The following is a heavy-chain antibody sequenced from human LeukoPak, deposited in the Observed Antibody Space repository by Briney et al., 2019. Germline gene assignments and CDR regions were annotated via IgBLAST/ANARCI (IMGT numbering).Heavy chain of an antibody. CDR2: TRYDGNNK. CDR1: GFTFRSYG. CDR3: AKDPTHFRVWDDYDNTRLNY. J-gene: IGHJ4*02. V-gene: IGHV3-30*02. D-gene: IGHD3-22*01. Sequence: PGGSLRLSCAASGFTFRSYGMHWVRQAPGKGLEWVAFTRYDGNNKYYADSVKGRFTISRDNSKNTAYLQMNSLRAEDTAVYYCAKDPTHFRVWDDYDNTRLNYWGQGTLVTVSS.